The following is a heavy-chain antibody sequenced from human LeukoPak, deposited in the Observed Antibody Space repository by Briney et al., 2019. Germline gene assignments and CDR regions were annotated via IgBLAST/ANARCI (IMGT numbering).Heavy chain of an antibody. J-gene: IGHJ4*02. CDR2: INHSGST. Sequence: SETLSLTCAVYGGSFSGYYWSWIRQPPGKGLEWIGEINHSGSTNYNPSLKSRVTISVDTSKNQFSLKLSSVTAADTAVYYCASGNSYDFWSGSPLYYRGQGALVTVSS. CDR3: ASGNSYDFWSGSPLYY. CDR1: GGSFSGYY. V-gene: IGHV4-34*01. D-gene: IGHD3-3*01.